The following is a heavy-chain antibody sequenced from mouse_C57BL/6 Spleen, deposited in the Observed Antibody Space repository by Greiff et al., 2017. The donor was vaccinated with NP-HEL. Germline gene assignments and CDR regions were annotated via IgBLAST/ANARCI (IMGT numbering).Heavy chain of an antibody. CDR3: ARVYGSSPCYFDY. D-gene: IGHD1-1*01. V-gene: IGHV1-19*01. Sequence: EVQLQQSGPVLVKPGASVKMSCKASGYTFTDYYMNWVKQSHGKSLEWIGVLNPYNGGTSYNQKFKGKATLTVDKSSSTAYMELNSLTSEDSAVYYCARVYGSSPCYFDYWGQGTTLTVSS. J-gene: IGHJ2*01. CDR1: GYTFTDYY. CDR2: LNPYNGGT.